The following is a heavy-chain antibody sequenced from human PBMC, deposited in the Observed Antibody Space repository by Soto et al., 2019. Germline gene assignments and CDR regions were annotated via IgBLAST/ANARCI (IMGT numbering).Heavy chain of an antibody. V-gene: IGHV1-3*04. D-gene: IGHD3-10*01. Sequence: QVKLVQSGAEVKKPGTSVKVSCKASGYTFSSASIHWMRQAPGHGLEWMGWINTGNGDTKNSRNFQGRVTITRDTTASTVYMELDSLRSEDTAVYYCARDDAVGGDKYWGQGTLVTVSS. J-gene: IGHJ4*02. CDR1: GYTFSSAS. CDR2: INTGNGDT. CDR3: ARDDAVGGDKY.